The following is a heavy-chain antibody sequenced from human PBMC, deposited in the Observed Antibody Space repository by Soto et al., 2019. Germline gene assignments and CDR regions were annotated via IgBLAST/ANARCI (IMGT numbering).Heavy chain of an antibody. J-gene: IGHJ4*02. CDR2: IWYDGSNK. Sequence: QVQLVESGGGVVQPGRSLRLSCAASGFGFGGYGFHWVRQAPGKGLEWVSFIWYDGSNKYYTDSVKGRFTVSRDNSKNTVYLQMNSLRVEDTAVYYCVRDRRAMASDYWGQGTLVTVSS. CDR1: GFGFGGYG. D-gene: IGHD5-18*01. CDR3: VRDRRAMASDY. V-gene: IGHV3-33*01.